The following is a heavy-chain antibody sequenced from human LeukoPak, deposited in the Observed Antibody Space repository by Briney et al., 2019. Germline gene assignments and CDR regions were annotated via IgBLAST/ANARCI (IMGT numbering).Heavy chain of an antibody. D-gene: IGHD2-2*01. CDR1: NGSIGSYY. Sequence: SGTLSLTCTVSNGSIGSYYWTWIRQPAGKGLEWIGRIHRTGSTNYNPSLTSRVIMSVDTSKNQFSLRLTSVTAADTAVYYCAREGARDDFVVVPAALDFWGLGTLVTVSS. J-gene: IGHJ4*02. CDR3: AREGARDDFVVVPAALDF. V-gene: IGHV4-4*07. CDR2: IHRTGST.